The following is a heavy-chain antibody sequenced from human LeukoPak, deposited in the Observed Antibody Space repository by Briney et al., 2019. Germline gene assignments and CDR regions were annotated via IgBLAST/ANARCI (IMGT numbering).Heavy chain of an antibody. V-gene: IGHV4-34*01. CDR2: INHSGST. J-gene: IGHJ4*02. Sequence: LETLSLTCAVYGGSFSGYYWSWIRQPPGKGLEWIGEINHSGSTNYNPSLKSRVTISVDTSKNQFSLKLSSVTAADTAVYYCARDPSGVPDYWGQGTLVTVSS. CDR1: GGSFSGYY. CDR3: ARDPSGVPDY. D-gene: IGHD1-26*01.